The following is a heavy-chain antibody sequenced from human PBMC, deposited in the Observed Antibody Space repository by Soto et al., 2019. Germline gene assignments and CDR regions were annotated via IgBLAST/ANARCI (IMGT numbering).Heavy chain of an antibody. V-gene: IGHV3-11*01. J-gene: IGHJ4*02. CDR3: ARDRGPPNYYWVITV. Sequence: QVQLVESGGGLVKPGGSLRLSCTVSGFTFGDYYMSWIRQAPGKGLEWLAYISSSGTTADYSDSVKGRFTISRDNSKNSLFLQMNGLRAEDTAKYYCARDRGPPNYYWVITVWGQVPLVTVSS. CDR1: GFTFGDYY. D-gene: IGHD3-22*01. CDR2: ISSSGTTA.